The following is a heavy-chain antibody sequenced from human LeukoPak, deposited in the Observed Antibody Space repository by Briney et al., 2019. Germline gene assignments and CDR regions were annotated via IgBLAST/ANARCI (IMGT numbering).Heavy chain of an antibody. CDR3: ARGGSLGY. J-gene: IGHJ4*02. D-gene: IGHD6-19*01. CDR1: GFTFSSYE. Sequence: GGSLSLSCAASGFTFSSYEMNWVRQAPGKGLEWVSKISSSGSAIYYADSVKGRFTISRDNAKSTLYLQMDSLRVEDTAVYYCARGGSLGYWGQGTLVTVSS. V-gene: IGHV3-48*03. CDR2: ISSSGSAI.